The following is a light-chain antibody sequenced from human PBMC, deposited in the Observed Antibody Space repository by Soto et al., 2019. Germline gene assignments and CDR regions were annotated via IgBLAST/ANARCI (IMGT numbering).Light chain of an antibody. CDR2: EVN. J-gene: IGLJ1*01. V-gene: IGLV2-8*01. CDR3: SSYAGSSNV. Sequence: QSVLTQPHSASGSPGQSVAISCTGTSSDVGGYNYVSWYQQHPGKAPKLMIYEVNKRPSGVPDRFSGSKSGNTASLTVSGLQAEEDADYYCSSYAGSSNVFGTGTKVTVL. CDR1: SSDVGGYNY.